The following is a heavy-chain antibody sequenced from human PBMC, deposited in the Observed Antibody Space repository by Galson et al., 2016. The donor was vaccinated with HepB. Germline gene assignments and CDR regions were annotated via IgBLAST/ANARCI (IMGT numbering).Heavy chain of an antibody. V-gene: IGHV1-3*01. CDR3: ARGGESIISFEDGRRDLDL. D-gene: IGHD3-10*01. Sequence: SVKVSCKASGYIFSRYVTHWVRLAPGHRLEWMGWINGGNGNTMYSEKFQGRVTFTRDTFATKTYLELSNLRLEDTAVYYCARGGESIISFEDGRRDLDLWGQGTLVTVSS. J-gene: IGHJ5*02. CDR2: INGGNGNT. CDR1: GYIFSRYV.